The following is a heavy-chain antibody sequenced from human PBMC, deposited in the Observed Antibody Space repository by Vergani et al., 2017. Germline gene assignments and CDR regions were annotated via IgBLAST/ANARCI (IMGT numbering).Heavy chain of an antibody. CDR1: GFSFSGYW. CDR3: ARXGRIDAEGTELDY. J-gene: IGHJ4*02. Sequence: EVQLVESGGGLIHPGGSLRLSCEGSGFSFSGYWMHWVRQSPEKGLVWVSRIKSDGSITNYADSVKGRFTISRDNAKNMMYLQLNSLRDEDTAVYYCARXGRIDAEGTELDYWGQGTLVTVSS. D-gene: IGHD1-14*01. CDR2: IKSDGSIT. V-gene: IGHV3-74*01.